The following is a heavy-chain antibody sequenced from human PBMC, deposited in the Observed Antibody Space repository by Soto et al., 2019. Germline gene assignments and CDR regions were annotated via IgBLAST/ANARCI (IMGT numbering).Heavy chain of an antibody. CDR2: INHSGST. D-gene: IGHD3-16*02. CDR1: GDSISSGYY. V-gene: IGHV4-38-2*01. Sequence: SETLSLTCAVSGDSISSGYYWAWIRQPPGKGLEWIGGINHSGSTNYNPSLKSRVTISVDTSKNQFSLKLSSVTAADAAVYYCATIGVSGYLAVWGQGTTVTVSS. CDR3: ATIGVSGYLAV. J-gene: IGHJ6*02.